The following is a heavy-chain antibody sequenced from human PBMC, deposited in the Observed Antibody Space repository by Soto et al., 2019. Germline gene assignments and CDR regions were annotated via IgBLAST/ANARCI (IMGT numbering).Heavy chain of an antibody. CDR1: GGSFNSYT. J-gene: IGHJ6*02. V-gene: IGHV1-69*01. CDR2: IIPIFGTT. D-gene: IGHD3-10*01. Sequence: QVQLVQSGAEVKKSGSSVKVSCKASGGSFNSYTVSWVRQAPGQGLEWIGGIIPIFGTTNSAQRFQGRVRISAAGSTSTTYMELTSLRSEDTAIYYCARNGTYSSSPSHYSGMDVWGQGTTVTVSS. CDR3: ARNGTYSSSPSHYSGMDV.